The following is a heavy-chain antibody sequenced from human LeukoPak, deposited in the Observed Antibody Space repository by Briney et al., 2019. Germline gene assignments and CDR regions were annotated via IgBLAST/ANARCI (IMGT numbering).Heavy chain of an antibody. J-gene: IGHJ6*02. CDR2: ISYDGSNK. Sequence: PGGSLRLSCAASGFAFSTYAIHWVRQAPGQGLEWVAVISYDGSNKYYADSVKGRITISRDNSKNTLFLEMNSLRAEDTAVYYCARDYGDMVATISSYYYGMDVWGQGTTVTVSS. V-gene: IGHV3-30*04. CDR3: ARDYGDMVATISSYYYGMDV. D-gene: IGHD5-12*01. CDR1: GFAFSTYA.